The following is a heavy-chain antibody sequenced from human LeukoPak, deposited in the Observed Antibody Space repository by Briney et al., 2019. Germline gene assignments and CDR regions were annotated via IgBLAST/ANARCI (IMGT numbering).Heavy chain of an antibody. V-gene: IGHV4-34*01. CDR1: GGSFSGYY. D-gene: IGHD6-19*01. CDR3: ARGPRIAVAGRRSWFDP. CDR2: INHSGST. Sequence: SETLSLTCAVYGGSFSGYYWSWIRQPPGKGLEWIGEINHSGSTNYNPSLKSRVTISVDTSKNQFSPKLSSVTAADTAVYYCARGPRIAVAGRRSWFDPWGQGTLVTVSS. J-gene: IGHJ5*02.